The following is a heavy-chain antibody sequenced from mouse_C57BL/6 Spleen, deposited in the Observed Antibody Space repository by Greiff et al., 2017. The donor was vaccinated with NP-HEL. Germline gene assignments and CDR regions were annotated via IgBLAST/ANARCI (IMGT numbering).Heavy chain of an antibody. CDR3: ARDAAYWYFDV. J-gene: IGHJ1*03. CDR1: GFTFSDYG. CDR2: ISSGRSTI. Sequence: EVKLVESGGGLVKPGGSLKLSCAASGFTFSDYGMHWVRQAPEKGLEWVAYISSGRSTIYYADTVKGRFTISRDNAKNTLFLQMTSLRSEDTAMYYCARDAAYWYFDVWGTGTTVTVSS. V-gene: IGHV5-17*01.